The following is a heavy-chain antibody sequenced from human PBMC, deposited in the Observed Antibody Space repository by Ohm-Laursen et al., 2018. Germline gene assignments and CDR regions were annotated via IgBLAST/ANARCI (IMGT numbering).Heavy chain of an antibody. J-gene: IGHJ4*02. CDR3: ARGDYGDLFDY. Sequence: PGTLSLTCTVSGGSISSYYWSWIRQPPGKGLEWIGYIYYSGSTNYNPSLKSRVTISVDTSKNQFSLKLSSVTAADTAVYYCARGDYGDLFDYWGQGTLVTVSS. CDR1: GGSISSYY. CDR2: IYYSGST. V-gene: IGHV4-59*01. D-gene: IGHD4-17*01.